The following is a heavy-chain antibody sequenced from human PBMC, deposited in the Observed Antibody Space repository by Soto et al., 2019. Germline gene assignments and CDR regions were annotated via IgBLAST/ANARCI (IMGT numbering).Heavy chain of an antibody. CDR1: GGTLSSFIDYP. D-gene: IGHD3-3*01. Sequence: SVKVSCKASGGTLSSFIDYPINWVRQAPGQGLEWMGGIVPNVGTVNYAQKFQGRVTITADKSTGTAYMEVSSLRSEDTALYYCARRDTSGFLRYFDNWGQGTLVTVSS. CDR3: ARRDTSGFLRYFDN. CDR2: IVPNVGTV. V-gene: IGHV1-69*06. J-gene: IGHJ4*02.